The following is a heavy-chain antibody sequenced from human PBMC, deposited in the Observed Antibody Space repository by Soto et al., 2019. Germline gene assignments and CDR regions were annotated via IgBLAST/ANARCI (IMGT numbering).Heavy chain of an antibody. D-gene: IGHD3-10*01. CDR2: ISYDERNK. Sequence: QVQLVESGGGLVQPGRSLRLSCAASGFTFSFYGMHWVRQAPGKGLEWLAVISYDERNKFYADSVTGRFTISRDNSKNTLYLQMNSLRAEDTAVYYCARDSVLAVDGMDVWGQGTTVTVSS. CDR3: ARDSVLAVDGMDV. CDR1: GFTFSFYG. J-gene: IGHJ6*02. V-gene: IGHV3-33*08.